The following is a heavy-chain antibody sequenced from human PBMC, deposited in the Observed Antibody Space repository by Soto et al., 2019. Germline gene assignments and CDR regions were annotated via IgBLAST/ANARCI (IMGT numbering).Heavy chain of an antibody. CDR2: INPSGGST. V-gene: IGHV1-46*01. J-gene: IGHJ4*02. CDR3: AREHIVVVVAATRAYFDY. D-gene: IGHD2-15*01. CDR1: GYTFTSYY. Sequence: ASVKVSCKASGYTFTSYYMHWVRQAPGQGLEWMGIINPSGGSTSYAQKFQGRVTMTRDTSTSTVYMELSSLRSEDTAVYYCAREHIVVVVAATRAYFDYWGQGTLVTVSS.